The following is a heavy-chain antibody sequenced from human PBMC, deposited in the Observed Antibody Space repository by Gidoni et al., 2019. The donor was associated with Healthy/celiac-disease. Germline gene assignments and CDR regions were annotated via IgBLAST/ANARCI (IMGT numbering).Heavy chain of an antibody. Sequence: EVQLVESGGGLVKPGGSLRLSCAASGFTFSSYSMNWVRQAPGKGLEWVSCISSSSSDIYYADSVKGRFTISRDNAKNSMYLQMNSLRAEDTAVYYCARPTIVVAGPFDYWGQGTLVTVSS. D-gene: IGHD6-19*01. V-gene: IGHV3-21*01. CDR1: GFTFSSYS. CDR3: ARPTIVVAGPFDY. CDR2: ISSSSSDI. J-gene: IGHJ4*02.